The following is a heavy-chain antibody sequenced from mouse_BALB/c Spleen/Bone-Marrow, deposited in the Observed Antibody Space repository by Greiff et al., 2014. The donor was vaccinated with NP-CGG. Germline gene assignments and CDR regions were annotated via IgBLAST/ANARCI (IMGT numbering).Heavy chain of an antibody. D-gene: IGHD2-4*01. CDR3: ARDDFGPDY. Sequence: VQGVESGAELVRPGSSVKISCKASGYAFSSFWMNRMKQRPGQGPEWIGQIYPGDGDTNYNGKFKGKATLTADMSSSTAYIQLSSLTSEDSAVYFCARDDFGPDYWGQGTTLTVSS. V-gene: IGHV1-80*01. J-gene: IGHJ2*01. CDR2: IYPGDGDT. CDR1: GYAFSSFW.